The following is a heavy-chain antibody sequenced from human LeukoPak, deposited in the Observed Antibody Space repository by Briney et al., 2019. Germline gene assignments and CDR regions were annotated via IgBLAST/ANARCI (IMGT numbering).Heavy chain of an antibody. CDR2: IYTSGST. CDR1: GYSISSGSY. J-gene: IGHJ6*03. D-gene: IGHD2-21*02. Sequence: ASETLSLTCTVSGYSISSGSYWGWIRQPAGKGLEWIGRIYTSGSTNYNPSLKSRITISVDTSKKQFSLKLSSVTAADTAVYYCARTNCGGDCRGYYYSYYMDVWGKGTTVTISS. V-gene: IGHV4-61*02. CDR3: ARTNCGGDCRGYYYSYYMDV.